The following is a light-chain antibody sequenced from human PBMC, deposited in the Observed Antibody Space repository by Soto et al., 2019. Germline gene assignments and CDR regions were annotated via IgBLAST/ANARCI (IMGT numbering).Light chain of an antibody. CDR1: SSNIGAGYD. J-gene: IGLJ3*02. CDR3: QSYDSSLSGWV. V-gene: IGLV1-40*01. Sequence: QSVLTQPPSVSGAPGQRVTISCTWNSSNIGAGYDVHWYQQLPGTAPKLLIYTNNNRPSGVPDRFSGSKSGTSASLAITGLLAEDEADYYCQSYDSSLSGWVFGGGTKLTVL. CDR2: TNN.